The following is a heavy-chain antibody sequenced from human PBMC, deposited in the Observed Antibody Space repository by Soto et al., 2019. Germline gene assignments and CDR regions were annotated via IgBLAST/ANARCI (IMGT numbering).Heavy chain of an antibody. D-gene: IGHD3-16*02. Sequence: GGSLRLSCAASGFTFDDYAMHWVRQAPGKGLEWVSGISWNSGSIGYADSVKGRFTISRDNAKNSLYLQMNSLRAEDTALYYCAKGAGGYIWGSYRYPTLDYWGQGTLVTVSS. CDR1: GFTFDDYA. CDR2: ISWNSGSI. CDR3: AKGAGGYIWGSYRYPTLDY. J-gene: IGHJ4*02. V-gene: IGHV3-9*01.